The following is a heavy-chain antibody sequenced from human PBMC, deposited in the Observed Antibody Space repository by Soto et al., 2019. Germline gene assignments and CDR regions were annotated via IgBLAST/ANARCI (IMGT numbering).Heavy chain of an antibody. CDR2: MNPINGAT. Sequence: QVQLVQSGAEVKQSGASVKVSCKASGYDFTAYDINWVRQASGQGLEWMGWMNPINGATDSARRFQGRVSMTRNTATATAYLELTSLRSDDSAVYYCGRGPSPRAPAGGTPYYYAMDVWGQGTTVTVSS. CDR3: GRGPSPRAPAGGTPYYYAMDV. D-gene: IGHD6-13*01. CDR1: GYDFTAYD. V-gene: IGHV1-8*02. J-gene: IGHJ6*02.